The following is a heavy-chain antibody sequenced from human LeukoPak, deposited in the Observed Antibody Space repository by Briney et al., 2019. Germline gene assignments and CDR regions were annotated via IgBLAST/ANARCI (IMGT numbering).Heavy chain of an antibody. V-gene: IGHV3-15*01. CDR2: IRGRSDGETA. CDR3: ATGWVITDF. Sequence: GGSLRLSCTAAGFTFSKAWMSWVCQAPGKGLEWVGRIRGRSDGETADYGAPVKGRFTISRDDSKNTVYLQMNSLKTEDTAVYYCATGWVITDFWGQGTLVTVSS. D-gene: IGHD3-16*01. J-gene: IGHJ4*02. CDR1: GFTFSKAW.